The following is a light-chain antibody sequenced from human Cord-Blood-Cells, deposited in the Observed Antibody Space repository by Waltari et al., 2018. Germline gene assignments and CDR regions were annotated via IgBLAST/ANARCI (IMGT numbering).Light chain of an antibody. CDR3: CSYAGSSTVV. V-gene: IGLV2-23*02. J-gene: IGLJ2*01. CDR2: EVS. CDR1: SSDVGCYNL. Sequence: QSALTQPASVSGSPGQSITLSCTGTSSDVGCYNLVSWYQQHPGKAPKLMIYEVSKRPSGVSNRFSGSKSGNTASLTISGLQAEDEADYYCCSYAGSSTVVFGGGTKLTVL.